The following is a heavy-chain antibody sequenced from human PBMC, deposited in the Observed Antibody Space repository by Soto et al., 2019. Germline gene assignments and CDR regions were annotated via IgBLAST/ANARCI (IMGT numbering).Heavy chain of an antibody. CDR2: ISSGSSTI. D-gene: IGHD6-25*01. J-gene: IGHJ4*02. V-gene: IGHV3-11*01. CDR1: GFRFNDYY. CDR3: ATSSGALAASFPYYIDY. Sequence: PGGSLRLSCAATGFRFNDYYMTWIRQAPGKGLEWVSYISSGSSTIYYAHSVKGRFTISRDNAKNSLYLQMNSLRAEDTAVYYCATSSGALAASFPYYIDYWGQGTLVTVSS.